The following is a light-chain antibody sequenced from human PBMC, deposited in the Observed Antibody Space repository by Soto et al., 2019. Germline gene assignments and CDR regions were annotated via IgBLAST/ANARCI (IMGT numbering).Light chain of an antibody. CDR2: GAS. CDR1: QSVSSN. Sequence: EIVMTQSPATLSVSPGERATLSCRASQSVSSNLSWYQQKPGQAPRLLIYGASTRATGIPARFSGSGSGTDFTLTISSLEPEDFAVYYCQQRSNWRGTFGQGTKVDIK. J-gene: IGKJ1*01. V-gene: IGKV3-15*01. CDR3: QQRSNWRGT.